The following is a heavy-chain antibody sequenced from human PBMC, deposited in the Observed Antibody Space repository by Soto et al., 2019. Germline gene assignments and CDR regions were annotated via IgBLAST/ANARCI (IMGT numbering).Heavy chain of an antibody. CDR1: GGSISSYY. Sequence: PSETLSLTCTVSGGSISSYYWSWIRQPPGKGLEWIGYIYYNGSTNYNPSLKSRVTITVDTSKNQFSLKLSSVTAADTAVYYCARHNIVTIFGVVPTNWFDPWGQGTLVTVSS. J-gene: IGHJ5*02. CDR2: IYYNGST. V-gene: IGHV4-59*01. D-gene: IGHD3-3*01. CDR3: ARHNIVTIFGVVPTNWFDP.